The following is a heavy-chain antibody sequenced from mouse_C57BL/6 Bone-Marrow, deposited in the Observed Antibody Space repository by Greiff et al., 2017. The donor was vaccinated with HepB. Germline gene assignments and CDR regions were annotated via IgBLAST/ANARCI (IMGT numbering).Heavy chain of an antibody. D-gene: IGHD2-2*01. CDR1: GFNIKNTY. Sequence: VQLKESVAELVRPGASVKLSCTASGFNIKNTYMHWVKQRPEQGLEWIGRIDPANGNTKYAPKFQGKATITADTSSNTAYLQLSSLTSEDTAIYYCARILLWLRYYFDYWGQGTTLTVSS. J-gene: IGHJ2*01. CDR2: IDPANGNT. CDR3: ARILLWLRYYFDY. V-gene: IGHV14-3*01.